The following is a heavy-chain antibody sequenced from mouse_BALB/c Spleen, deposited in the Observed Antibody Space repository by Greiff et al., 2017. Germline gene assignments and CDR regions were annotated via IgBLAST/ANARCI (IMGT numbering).Heavy chain of an antibody. V-gene: IGHV6-6*01. Sequence: EVQRVESGGGLVQPGGSMKLSCAASGFTFSDARMDWVRQSPEKGLEWVAEIRSKANNHATYYAESVKGRFTISRDDSKSSVYLQMNSLRAEDTGIYYCTAYYDSYAMDYWGQGTSVTVSS. J-gene: IGHJ4*01. D-gene: IGHD2-4*01. CDR1: GFTFSDAR. CDR2: IRSKANNHAT. CDR3: TAYYDSYAMDY.